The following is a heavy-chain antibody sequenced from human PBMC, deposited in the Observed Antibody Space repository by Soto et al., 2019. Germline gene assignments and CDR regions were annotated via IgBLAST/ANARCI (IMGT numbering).Heavy chain of an antibody. CDR2: IYYSGST. V-gene: IGHV4-39*01. CDR1: GGSISSSSYY. Sequence: QLQLQESGPGLVKPSETLSLTCTVSGGSISSSSYYWGWIRQPPGKGLEWIGSIYYSGSTYYNPSLKSRVTISVDTSKNQFSLKLSSVTAADTAVYYCATILYYYYYMDVWGKGTTVTVSS. CDR3: ATILYYYYYMDV. J-gene: IGHJ6*03.